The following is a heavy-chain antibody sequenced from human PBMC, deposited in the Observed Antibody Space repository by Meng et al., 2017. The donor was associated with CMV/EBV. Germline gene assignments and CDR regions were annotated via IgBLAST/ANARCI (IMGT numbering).Heavy chain of an antibody. Sequence: GESLKISCAASGFTVSSNEMSWVRQAPGKGLEWVSSISSSSSYIYYADSVKGRFTISRDNAKNSLYLQINSLRAEDTAVYYCARVGYSNYEPLYYYYGMDVWGQGTTVTVSS. D-gene: IGHD4-11*01. CDR2: ISSSSSYI. V-gene: IGHV3-21*01. CDR3: ARVGYSNYEPLYYYYGMDV. J-gene: IGHJ6*02. CDR1: GFTVSSNE.